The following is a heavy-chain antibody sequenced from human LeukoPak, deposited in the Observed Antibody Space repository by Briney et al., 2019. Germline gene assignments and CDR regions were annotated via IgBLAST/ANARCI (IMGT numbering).Heavy chain of an antibody. V-gene: IGHV1-18*01. CDR2: ISAYNGNT. D-gene: IGHD6-19*01. J-gene: IGHJ4*02. CDR1: GYTFTSYG. CDR3: ARGLNPGIAVAGTGPFRH. Sequence: RASVKVSCKASGYTFTSYGISWVRQAPGQGLEWMGWISAYNGNTNYAQKLQGRVTMTTDTSTSTAYMEPRSLRSDDTAVYYCARGLNPGIAVAGTGPFRHWGQGTLVTVSS.